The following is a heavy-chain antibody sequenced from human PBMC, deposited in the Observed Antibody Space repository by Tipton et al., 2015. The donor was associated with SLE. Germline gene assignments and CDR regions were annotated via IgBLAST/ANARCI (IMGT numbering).Heavy chain of an antibody. CDR1: GFTFSSYA. J-gene: IGHJ4*02. Sequence: SLRLSCAASGFTFSSYAMHWVRQAPGKGLEWVAVISYDGSSKYYADSVKGRFTISRDNSKNTLYLQMNSLRAEDTAVYYCARGIIAVADYFDYWGQGTLVTVSS. V-gene: IGHV3-30-3*01. D-gene: IGHD6-19*01. CDR3: ARGIIAVADYFDY. CDR2: ISYDGSSK.